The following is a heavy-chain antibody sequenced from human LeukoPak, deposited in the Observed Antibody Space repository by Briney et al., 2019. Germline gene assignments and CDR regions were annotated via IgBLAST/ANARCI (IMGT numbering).Heavy chain of an antibody. V-gene: IGHV3-30*02. J-gene: IGHJ4*02. CDR1: GFSFNDYG. Sequence: PGGSLRLFCAASGFSFNDYGMHWVRQAPNKGLEWLAFIQYDGGNQYADSVKGRFTISTDKSKNTAYLQMNSLRAEDTAVYYCARGARKGDDYGGFFDYWGQGTLVTVSS. D-gene: IGHD4-17*01. CDR3: ARGARKGDDYGGFFDY. CDR2: IQYDGGNQ.